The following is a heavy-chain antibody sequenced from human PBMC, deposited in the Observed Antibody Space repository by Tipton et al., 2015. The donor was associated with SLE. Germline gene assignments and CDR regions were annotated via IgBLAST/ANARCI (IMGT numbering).Heavy chain of an antibody. Sequence: TLSLTCAVYGGSFSGYSWSWIRQPPGKGLEWIGEIDHFGNTNYNPSLKSRVTVSVDTSKNRFSLNLSSVTAADTAVYYCARSRGAAGGNFDCWGQGTLVTVSS. J-gene: IGHJ4*02. CDR2: IDHFGNT. CDR3: ARSRGAAGGNFDC. D-gene: IGHD6-13*01. CDR1: GGSFSGYS. V-gene: IGHV4-34*01.